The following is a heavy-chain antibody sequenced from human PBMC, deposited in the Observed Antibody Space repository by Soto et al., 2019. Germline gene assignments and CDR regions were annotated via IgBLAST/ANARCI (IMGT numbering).Heavy chain of an antibody. Sequence: GESLKISWKGSGYTFSNQWIGWVRQMPGKGLEWMGIIYPDDSDTRYSPSFQGQVTISAXXXIXXXYXQXXSLXASDTAIYYCAHRDAYNLDYWGQGTLVTISS. CDR3: AHRDAYNLDY. D-gene: IGHD1-1*01. V-gene: IGHV5-51*01. CDR1: GYTFSNQW. J-gene: IGHJ4*02. CDR2: IYPDDSDT.